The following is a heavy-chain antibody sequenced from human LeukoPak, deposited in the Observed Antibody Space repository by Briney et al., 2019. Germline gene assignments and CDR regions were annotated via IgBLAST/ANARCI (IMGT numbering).Heavy chain of an antibody. Sequence: GESLKISCKGYGHSFTNYWIGWVRQMPGKGLECMGIIYPGNSDTRYSPSFQGQVAISVDKSISTAYLQWSSLKASDNAIYYCARFMSSRTRPQLDYWGQGTLVTVSS. CDR2: IYPGNSDT. D-gene: IGHD3-16*01. CDR3: ARFMSSRTRPQLDY. CDR1: GHSFTNYW. J-gene: IGHJ4*02. V-gene: IGHV5-51*01.